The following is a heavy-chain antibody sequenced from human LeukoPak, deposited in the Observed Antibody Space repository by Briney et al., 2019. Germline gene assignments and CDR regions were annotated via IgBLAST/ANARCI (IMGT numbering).Heavy chain of an antibody. CDR2: ITSSSSKI. J-gene: IGHJ6*03. V-gene: IGHV3-48*04. D-gene: IGHD5-12*01. CDR1: GFTFSSYS. CDR3: AREKGGYPRYMDV. Sequence: PGGSLRLSCAASGFTFSSYSMNWVRQAPGKGLEWISYITSSSSKIYYADSVEGRFTISRDNAKNSLYLQMNSLRAEDTAVYYCAREKGGYPRYMDVWGKGTTVTVSS.